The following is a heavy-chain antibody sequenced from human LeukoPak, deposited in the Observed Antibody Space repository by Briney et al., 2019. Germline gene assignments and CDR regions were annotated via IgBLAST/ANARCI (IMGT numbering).Heavy chain of an antibody. D-gene: IGHD4-17*01. CDR1: GFTFSTYY. CDR3: ARDPYGDYYFDY. J-gene: IGHJ4*02. Sequence: GGSLRLSCAASGFTFSTYYMSWVRQAPGKGLEGVAHINQAGSETYYVDSVKGRFTISRDNSKNLLYLHMNSLRAEDTAVYYCARDPYGDYYFDYWGQGTLVTVSS. CDR2: INQAGSET. V-gene: IGHV3-7*01.